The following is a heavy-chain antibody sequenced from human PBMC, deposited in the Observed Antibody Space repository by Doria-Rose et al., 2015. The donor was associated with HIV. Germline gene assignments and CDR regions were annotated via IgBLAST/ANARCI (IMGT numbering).Heavy chain of an antibody. D-gene: IGHD1-1*01. J-gene: IGHJ6*02. CDR3: ARGLLRGGWNDVDYYYGMDV. Sequence: QVQLQESDAGLVKPSETLSLTCAVFGGSFSGYYWSWIRQPPGKGLEWIGDINHSGSTNYKTSLQSRVTISLDTSKNLFSLKLSSVTAADTAVYYCARGLLRGGWNDVDYYYGMDVWGQGTTVTVSS. CDR2: INHSGST. V-gene: IGHV4-34*01. CDR1: GGSFSGYY.